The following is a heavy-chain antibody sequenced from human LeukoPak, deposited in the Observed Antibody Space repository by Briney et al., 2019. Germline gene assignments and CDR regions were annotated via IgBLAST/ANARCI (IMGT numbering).Heavy chain of an antibody. CDR1: GVSISSGGYY. CDR3: ARGWWDIVVVPAAPGYYYGMDV. V-gene: IGHV4-31*03. D-gene: IGHD2-2*01. CDR2: INHSGST. Sequence: SETLFLTCTVSGVSISSGGYYWSWIRQHPGKGLEWIGEINHSGSTNYNPSLKSRVTISVDTSKNQFSLKLSSVTAADTAVYYCARGWWDIVVVPAAPGYYYGMDVWGQGTTVTVSS. J-gene: IGHJ6*02.